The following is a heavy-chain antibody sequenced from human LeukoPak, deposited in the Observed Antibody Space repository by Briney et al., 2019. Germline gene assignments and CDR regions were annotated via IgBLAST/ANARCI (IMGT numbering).Heavy chain of an antibody. Sequence: GGSLRLSCAASGFTFRSYSMNWVRQAPGKGLEWVSSISSSSSYIYYADSVKGRFTISRDSAKNSLYLQMNSLRAEDTAVYYCAKVGRYGSGSYIIDYWGQGTLVTVSS. CDR1: GFTFRSYS. CDR2: ISSSSSYI. J-gene: IGHJ4*02. V-gene: IGHV3-21*04. D-gene: IGHD3-10*01. CDR3: AKVGRYGSGSYIIDY.